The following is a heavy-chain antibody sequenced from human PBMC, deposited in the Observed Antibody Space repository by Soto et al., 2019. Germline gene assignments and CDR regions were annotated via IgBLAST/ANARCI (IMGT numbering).Heavy chain of an antibody. CDR1: GGTFSSYP. Sequence: QAQLVQSGAEVKKPGSSVKVSCKASGGTFSSYPISWVRQAPGQGLEWMGRIIPLLGIANYAQKFQGRVTITADKSTSTTHMELSSLRYEDTAVYYCARDPSPLDCSGGSCYYYWGQGTLVTVSS. CDR3: ARDPSPLDCSGGSCYYY. CDR2: IIPLLGIA. V-gene: IGHV1-69*04. J-gene: IGHJ4*02. D-gene: IGHD2-15*01.